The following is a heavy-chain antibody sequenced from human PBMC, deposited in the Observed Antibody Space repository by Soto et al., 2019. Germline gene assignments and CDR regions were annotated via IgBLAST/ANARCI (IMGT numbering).Heavy chain of an antibody. V-gene: IGHV3-66*01. CDR2: IYSGGSK. CDR1: GLTVSSNF. Sequence: VQLVESGGDMVQPGWSLRLSCAASGLTVSSNFMGWVRQAPGRGLEWVSLIYSGGSKRYADSVKGRFTISRDNSKNTLYLQMCSLRDEDTAGYFCARVETGQFGAFDIWGQGTMVTVSS. CDR3: ARVETGQFGAFDI. J-gene: IGHJ3*02. D-gene: IGHD3-16*01.